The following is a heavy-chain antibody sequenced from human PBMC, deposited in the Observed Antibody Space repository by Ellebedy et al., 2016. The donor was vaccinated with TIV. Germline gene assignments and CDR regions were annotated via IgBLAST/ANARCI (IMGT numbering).Heavy chain of an antibody. CDR2: IGVGGDK. J-gene: IGHJ2*01. V-gene: IGHV3-13*01. CDR1: GFTFSNSD. Sequence: PGGSLRLSCGASGFTFSNSDMHWVRQPVGKGLEWVSAIGVGGDKYYSDSVKGRFTISRENAKNSLYLQMYNLGAGDTAVYYCARERANSGYNWNDWYFDLWGRGTLVTVSS. CDR3: ARERANSGYNWNDWYFDL. D-gene: IGHD1-1*01.